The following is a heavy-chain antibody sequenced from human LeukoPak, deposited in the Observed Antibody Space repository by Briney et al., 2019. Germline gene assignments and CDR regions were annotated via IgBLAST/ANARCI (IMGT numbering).Heavy chain of an antibody. CDR3: ARDNSDWFDP. CDR2: INHSGST. J-gene: IGHJ5*02. V-gene: IGHV4-34*01. D-gene: IGHD3-10*01. CDR1: GGSFSGYY. Sequence: SETLSLTCAVYGGSFSGYYWSWIRQPPGKGLEWIGEINHSGSTNYNPSLKSRVTISVDTSKNQFSLKLSSVTAADTAVYYCARDNSDWFDPWVQGTLVTVSS.